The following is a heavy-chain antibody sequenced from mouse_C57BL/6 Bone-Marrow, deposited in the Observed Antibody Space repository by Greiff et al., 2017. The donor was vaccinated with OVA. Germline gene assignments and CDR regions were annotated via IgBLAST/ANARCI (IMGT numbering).Heavy chain of an antibody. J-gene: IGHJ1*03. D-gene: IGHD1-1*01. CDR1: GYTFTSYW. V-gene: IGHV1-53*01. CDR3: ARPHYYGSSYHWYFEV. Sequence: QVQLQQPGTELVKPGASVKLSCKASGYTFTSYWMHWVKQRPGQGLEWIGNINPSNGGTNYNEKFKSKATLTVDKSSSTAYMQLSSITSEDSAVDYCARPHYYGSSYHWYFEVWGTGTTVTVSS. CDR2: INPSNGGT.